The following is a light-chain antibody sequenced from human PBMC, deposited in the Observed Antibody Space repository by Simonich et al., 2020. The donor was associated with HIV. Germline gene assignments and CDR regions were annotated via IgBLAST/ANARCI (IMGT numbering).Light chain of an antibody. J-gene: IGKJ3*01. CDR1: QSVLYNSNNKNY. V-gene: IGKV4-1*01. CDR3: QQYYSTPRT. Sequence: DIVMTQSPDSLAVSLGERATINCQSSQSVLYNSNNKNYLTWYQQKPGQPPKLLIYWASTRESGVPDRFRGSGSGTDFTLTISSLQAEDVAVYYCQQYYSTPRTFGPGTKVDIK. CDR2: WAS.